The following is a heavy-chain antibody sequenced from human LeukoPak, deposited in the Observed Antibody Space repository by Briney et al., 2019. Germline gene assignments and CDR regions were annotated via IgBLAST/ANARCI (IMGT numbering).Heavy chain of an antibody. CDR3: TRQYYDSSGYPETFDY. Sequence: GGSLRLSCAASGFTFSGSAMHWVRQASGKGLEWVGRIRSKANSYATAYAASVKGRFTISRDDSKNTAYLQMNSLKTEDTAVYYCTRQYYDSSGYPETFDYWGQGTLVTVSS. V-gene: IGHV3-73*01. CDR2: IRSKANSYAT. J-gene: IGHJ4*02. D-gene: IGHD3-22*01. CDR1: GFTFSGSA.